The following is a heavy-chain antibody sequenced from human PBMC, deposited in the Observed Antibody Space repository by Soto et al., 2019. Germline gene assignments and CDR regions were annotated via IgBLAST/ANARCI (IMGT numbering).Heavy chain of an antibody. V-gene: IGHV4-34*01. CDR1: GGSFSGYY. CDR2: INHGGTS. J-gene: IGHJ4*02. D-gene: IGHD6-13*01. CDR3: TRHEGGAAADRPLDY. Sequence: SQTLSLTCAVHGGSFSGYYWDWIRQPPGKGLEWIGEINHGGTSNYNPSLKSRIIMSIDTSTNQFSLKLTSVTAADTAVCYCTRHEGGAAADRPLDYWGQGTLVTVSS.